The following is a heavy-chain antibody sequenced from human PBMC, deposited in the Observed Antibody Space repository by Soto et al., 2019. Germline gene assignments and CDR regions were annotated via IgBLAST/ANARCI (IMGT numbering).Heavy chain of an antibody. CDR3: ARGLVGGLIIRFDS. J-gene: IGHJ5*01. CDR1: GYIFTNFY. V-gene: IGHV1-46*01. Sequence: QVQLVQSGAEVKRPGASVKVSCKASGYIFTNFYIYWVRQAPGQGLEYIGIINPGGGATDYAQKFQGRVTRTRDTSKSSVYTELSRLTYAQTAVYYCARGLVGGLIIRFDSWGQGTMVTVSS. CDR2: INPGGGAT. D-gene: IGHD1-26*01.